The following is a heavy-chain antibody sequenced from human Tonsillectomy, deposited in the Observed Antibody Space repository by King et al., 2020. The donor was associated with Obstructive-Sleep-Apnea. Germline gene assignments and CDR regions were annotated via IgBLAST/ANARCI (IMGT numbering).Heavy chain of an antibody. CDR3: ASEMVPIHFYGSGRDYYYGFDV. CDR2: INPKSGGT. D-gene: IGHD3-10*01. CDR1: GYTFSGFY. Sequence: VQLVESGAEVKKTGASVKVSCKASGYTFSGFYLNWVRQAPGQGLEWMGRINPKSGGTDYARKFQGRVTMTRDTSISTVYMEMRGLRSDDTAVFYCASEMVPIHFYGSGRDYYYGFDVWGQGTTVTVSS. J-gene: IGHJ6*02. V-gene: IGHV1-2*06.